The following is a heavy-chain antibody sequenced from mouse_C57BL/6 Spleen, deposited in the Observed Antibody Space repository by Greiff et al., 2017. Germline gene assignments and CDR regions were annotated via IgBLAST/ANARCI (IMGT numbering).Heavy chain of an antibody. CDR1: GYTFTSYW. D-gene: IGHD1-1*01. V-gene: IGHV1-61*01. CDR3: ARSSVYYYGSSYWYFDV. CDR2: IYPSDSET. Sequence: VQLQQPGAELVRPGSSVKLSCKASGYTFTSYWMDWVQQRPGQGLEWIGNIYPSDSETHYNQKFTDMATLPVGKSSSTDYMQRSGLTSEDSAVYYCARSSVYYYGSSYWYFDVWGTGTTVTVSA. J-gene: IGHJ1*03.